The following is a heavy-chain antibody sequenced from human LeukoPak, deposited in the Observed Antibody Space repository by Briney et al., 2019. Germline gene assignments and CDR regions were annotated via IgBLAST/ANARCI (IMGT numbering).Heavy chain of an antibody. Sequence: ASVKVSCKASGYTFTSNPIHWVRQAPGQRLEWMGWINSANGHRQYSQKFRGRVTITTDTSASTAYMEVTSLTSEDTAVYYCARWGLAEFDYWGQGPLVTVSS. CDR3: ARWGLAEFDY. CDR2: INSANGHR. J-gene: IGHJ4*02. V-gene: IGHV1-3*01. D-gene: IGHD3/OR15-3a*01. CDR1: GYTFTSNP.